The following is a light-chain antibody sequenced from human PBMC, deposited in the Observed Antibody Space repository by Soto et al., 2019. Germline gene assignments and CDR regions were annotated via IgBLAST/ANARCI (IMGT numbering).Light chain of an antibody. CDR1: SSNIGSNY. CDR3: GSYTGSIYV. Sequence: QAVVTQPPSASGTPGQRVTISCSGSSSNIGSNYVYWYQQLPGTAPKLLIYRNNQRPSGVPDRFSGSKSGTSASLAISGLRSEDEADYFCGSYTGSIYVFGNGTKLTVL. CDR2: RNN. V-gene: IGLV1-47*01. J-gene: IGLJ1*01.